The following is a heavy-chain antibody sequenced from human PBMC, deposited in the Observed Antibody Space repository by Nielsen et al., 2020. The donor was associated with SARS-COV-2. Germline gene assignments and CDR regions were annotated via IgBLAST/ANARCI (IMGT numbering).Heavy chain of an antibody. CDR1: GFTFDDYA. D-gene: IGHD4-17*01. CDR2: ISWNSVSI. V-gene: IGHV3-9*01. Sequence: GGSLRLSCVGSGFTFDDYAMHWVRQAPGKGLEWVSGISWNSVSIDYADSVKGRFTISRDNAKSSLYLQMNSLRAEDTAFYYCAKVYGDYVGFFDDWGRGTLVTVSS. CDR3: AKVYGDYVGFFDD. J-gene: IGHJ2*01.